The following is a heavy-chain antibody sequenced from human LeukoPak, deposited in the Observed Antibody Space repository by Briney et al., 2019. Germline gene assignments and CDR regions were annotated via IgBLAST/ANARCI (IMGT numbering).Heavy chain of an antibody. V-gene: IGHV1-18*01. J-gene: IGHJ5*02. Sequence: ASVKVSCRASGYTFTSYGISWVRQAPGQGLEWMGWISAYNGNTNYAQKLQGRVSITRNTSISTAYMELSSLRSEDTAVYYCARGRGYDFWSGYYRPRNWFDPWGQGTLVTVSS. CDR2: ISAYNGNT. D-gene: IGHD3-3*01. CDR1: GYTFTSYG. CDR3: ARGRGYDFWSGYYRPRNWFDP.